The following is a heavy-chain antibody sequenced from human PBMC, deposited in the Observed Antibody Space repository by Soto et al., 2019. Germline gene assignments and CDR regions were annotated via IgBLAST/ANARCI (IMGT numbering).Heavy chain of an antibody. V-gene: IGHV1-24*01. CDR1: GYTLTELS. J-gene: IGHJ6*02. D-gene: IGHD6-13*01. CDR3: ATDRGIAAAGRGYYYYYGMDV. CDR2: FDPEDGET. Sequence: XSVKVSCKVSGYTLTELSMHWVRQAPGKGLEWMGGFDPEDGETIYAQKFQGRVTMTEDTSTDTAYMELSSLRSEDTAVYYCATDRGIAAAGRGYYYYYGMDVWGQGTTVTVSS.